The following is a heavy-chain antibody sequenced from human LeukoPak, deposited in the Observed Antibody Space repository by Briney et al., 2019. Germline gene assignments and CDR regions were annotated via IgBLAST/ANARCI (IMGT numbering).Heavy chain of an antibody. D-gene: IGHD1-26*01. CDR2: IYHTGST. J-gene: IGHJ4*02. Sequence: SETLSLTCTVSGGSVSSGSVSSYYWYWIRQPPGKGLEYIGCIYHTGSTNYNPSLKSRVTISVDTSKNQFSLNLKSVTAADTAVYYCARGHQWEPLDYWGQGTLVAVSS. V-gene: IGHV4-61*01. CDR1: GGSVSSGSVSSYY. CDR3: ARGHQWEPLDY.